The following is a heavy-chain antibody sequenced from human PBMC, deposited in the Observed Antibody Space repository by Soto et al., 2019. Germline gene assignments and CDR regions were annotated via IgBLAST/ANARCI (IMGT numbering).Heavy chain of an antibody. CDR3: ATTVDRGVAGTQTHYYYYYGMDV. D-gene: IGHD6-19*01. Sequence: ASVKVSCKASGYTFTSYGISWVRQAPGQGLEWMGWISAYNGNTNYAQKLQGRVTMTTDTSTSTAYMELRSLRSDDTAAYYCATTVDRGVAGTQTHYYYYYGMDVWGQGTTVTVS. CDR1: GYTFTSYG. CDR2: ISAYNGNT. V-gene: IGHV1-18*01. J-gene: IGHJ6*02.